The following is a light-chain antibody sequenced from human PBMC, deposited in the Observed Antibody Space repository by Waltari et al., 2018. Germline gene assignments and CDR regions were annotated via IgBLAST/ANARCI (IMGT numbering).Light chain of an antibody. CDR2: YND. CDR1: SSNIGSNS. Sequence: QSVLTQPPSASEAARKSVTISCSGSSSNIGSNSVSWYQQLPETAPKLLIYYNDRRASGFSDRFSGSKSGTAASLAISGLQTEDEADYYCAAWDDSLSGYIFGAGTRLTVL. CDR3: AAWDDSLSGYI. V-gene: IGLV1-36*01. J-gene: IGLJ1*01.